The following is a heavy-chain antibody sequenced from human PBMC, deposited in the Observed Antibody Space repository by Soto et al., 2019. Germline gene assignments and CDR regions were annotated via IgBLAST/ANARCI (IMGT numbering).Heavy chain of an antibody. CDR3: TKARCVGDSCFVPDY. J-gene: IGHJ4*01. V-gene: IGHV3-23*01. Sequence: PGGSLRISCAASGGTVSSHTRASVRQAPGKGLEWVSSISGSGGSPNYADSVQGRFTISRDNTRNTLLLVMNSLRAEDTATYYCTKARCVGDSCFVPDYWGHGTPVTVSS. CDR2: ISGSGGSP. D-gene: IGHD2-21*01. CDR1: GGTVSSHT.